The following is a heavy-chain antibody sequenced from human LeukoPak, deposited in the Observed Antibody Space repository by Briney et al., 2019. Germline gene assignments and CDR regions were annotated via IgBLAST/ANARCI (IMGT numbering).Heavy chain of an antibody. J-gene: IGHJ6*03. CDR1: GGSFSPYY. V-gene: IGHV4-34*01. CDR2: INHSGST. CDR3: AAVPAAMIDYYYMDV. D-gene: IGHD2-2*01. Sequence: SETLSLTCAVYGGSFSPYYWSWIRQPPGKGLEWIGEINHSGSTNYNPSLKSRVTISVDTSKNQFSLKLSSVTAADTAVYYCAAVPAAMIDYYYMDVWGKGTTVTVSS.